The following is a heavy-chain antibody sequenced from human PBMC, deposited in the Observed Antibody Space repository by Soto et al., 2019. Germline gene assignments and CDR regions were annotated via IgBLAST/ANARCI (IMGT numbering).Heavy chain of an antibody. CDR2: IGTDGNT. D-gene: IGHD2-2*01. J-gene: IGHJ4*01. Sequence: AGTLTLSXAASGFAFNSYAMNWARQAPGNGLASVSAIGTDGNTYYANSVKGRFTIPRDNSRTTLSLQMNSLRVEDTALYYCVRKYPGTRPFDYWGQGTLVTVSS. CDR1: GFAFNSYA. CDR3: VRKYPGTRPFDY. V-gene: IGHV3-23*01.